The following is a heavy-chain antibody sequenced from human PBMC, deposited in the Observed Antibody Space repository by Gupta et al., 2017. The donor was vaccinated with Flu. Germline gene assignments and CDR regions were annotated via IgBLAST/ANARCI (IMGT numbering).Heavy chain of an antibody. CDR3: ARILELELQVPDAFDI. V-gene: IGHV2-26*01. CDR1: GFSLSNARMG. CDR2: IFSNDEK. J-gene: IGHJ3*02. D-gene: IGHD1-7*01. Sequence: QVTLKESGPVLVKPTETLTLTCTVSGFSLSNARMGVSWIRQPPGKALEWLAHIFSNDEKSYSTSLKSRLTISKDTSKSQVVLTMTNMDPVDTATYYCARILELELQVPDAFDIWGQGTMVTVSS.